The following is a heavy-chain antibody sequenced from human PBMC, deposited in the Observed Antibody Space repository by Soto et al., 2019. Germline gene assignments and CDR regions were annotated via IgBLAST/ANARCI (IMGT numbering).Heavy chain of an antibody. CDR1: GYNFGGFW. Sequence: PGGSLRLSCAGSGYNFGGFWMHWVRQAPGKGLVWVSRIDNGGTNTVYADAVKGRFTISRDNAKNTLYLQMNSLRAEDTAVYYCAKDRGRPDAFNICRKGNMVTAS. J-gene: IGHJ3*02. CDR2: IDNGGTNT. D-gene: IGHD3-10*01. CDR3: AKDRGRPDAFNI. V-gene: IGHV3-74*01.